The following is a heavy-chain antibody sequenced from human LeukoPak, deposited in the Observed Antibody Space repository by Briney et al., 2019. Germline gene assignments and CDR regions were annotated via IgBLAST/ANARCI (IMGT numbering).Heavy chain of an antibody. D-gene: IGHD6-13*01. Sequence: SETLSLTCTVSGGSVSSGSYYWSWIRQPPGKGLEWIGYIYYSGTTNYNPSLNSRVTISVDTSKNQFSLKLSSVTAADTAVYYCARNQYSSSWAFDYWGQGTLVTVSS. J-gene: IGHJ4*02. CDR3: ARNQYSSSWAFDY. CDR1: GGSVSSGSYY. CDR2: IYYSGTT. V-gene: IGHV4-61*01.